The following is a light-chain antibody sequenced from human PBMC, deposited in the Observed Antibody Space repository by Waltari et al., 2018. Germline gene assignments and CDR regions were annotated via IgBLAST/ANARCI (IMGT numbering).Light chain of an antibody. V-gene: IGLV2-14*03. J-gene: IGLJ3*02. CDR3: SSYITTSTREL. Sequence: YQRQPGKAHKLLIYDVSYRPSGVSYRFSGSKSGNTASLTISELQAEDESGYYCSSYITTSTRELFGGGTSLAVL. CDR2: DVS.